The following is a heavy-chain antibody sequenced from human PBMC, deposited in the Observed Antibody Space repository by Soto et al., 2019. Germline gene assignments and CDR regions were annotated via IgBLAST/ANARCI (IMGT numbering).Heavy chain of an antibody. Sequence: QLQLQESGPGLVRPSGTLSLTCAVSGGFTSTNNWWSWVRQPPGKGLEWIGDAYHSGSTEYNPSLKSRVSISVDTSKNPISLTLTSATAADTAVYYCARSPPSSYYGGSGTFDYWGQGTLVTVSS. CDR3: ARSPPSSYYGGSGTFDY. V-gene: IGHV4-4*02. J-gene: IGHJ4*02. CDR1: GGFTSTNNW. D-gene: IGHD3-10*01. CDR2: AYHSGST.